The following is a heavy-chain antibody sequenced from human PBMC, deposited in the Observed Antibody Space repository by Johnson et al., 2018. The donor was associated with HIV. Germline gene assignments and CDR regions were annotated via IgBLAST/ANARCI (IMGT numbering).Heavy chain of an antibody. CDR2: IKGDGSEN. CDR3: ARPIVRGAADI. J-gene: IGHJ3*02. Sequence: VQLVESGGGLVQPGGSLRLSCTATGFNFSSNWMNWVRQAPGKGLEWVANIKGDGSENYYVDSVRGRFTISRDNAKNSLYLQMNSLRADDTAVYYCARPIVRGAADIGGQGTMVIVSS. CDR1: GFNFSSNW. D-gene: IGHD3-10*01. V-gene: IGHV3-7*05.